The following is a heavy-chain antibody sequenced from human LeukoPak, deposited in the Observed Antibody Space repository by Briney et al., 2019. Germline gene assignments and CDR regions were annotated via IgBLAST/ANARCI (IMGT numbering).Heavy chain of an antibody. CDR2: TYYRSKWYN. CDR3: AREGDEGYLSDY. V-gene: IGHV6-1*01. Sequence: SQTLSLTCAISGDSVPSNSAAWSWIRQSPSRGLEWLGRTYYRSKWYNDYAVSVKSRISINPDTSKNQFSLQLNSVTPEDTAVYYCAREGDEGYLSDYWGQGTLVTVSS. J-gene: IGHJ4*02. CDR1: GDSVPSNSAA. D-gene: IGHD3-16*02.